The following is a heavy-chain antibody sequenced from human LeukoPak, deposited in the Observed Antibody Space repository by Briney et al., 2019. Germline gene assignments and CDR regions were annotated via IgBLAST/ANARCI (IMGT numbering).Heavy chain of an antibody. CDR1: GFTLSSNW. V-gene: IGHV3-74*01. Sequence: GGSLRLSCAVSGFTLSSNWMHWVRQVPGKGLEWVSRIDDVGSGTSYADSVKGRFTISRDNSKNTLYLQMNSLRAEDTAVYYCARAPGYDSSGYYGDYWGQGTLVTVSS. J-gene: IGHJ4*02. D-gene: IGHD3-22*01. CDR2: IDDVGSGT. CDR3: ARAPGYDSSGYYGDY.